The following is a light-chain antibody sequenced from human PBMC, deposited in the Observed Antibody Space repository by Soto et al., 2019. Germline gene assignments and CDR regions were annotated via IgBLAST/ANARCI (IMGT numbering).Light chain of an antibody. J-gene: IGKJ5*01. CDR3: QQSHSTPLT. CDR2: AAS. CDR1: QSISSY. Sequence: DIQMTQSPSSLSASVGDRVTITCRASQSISSYLNWFQQKPGKAPKLLIYAASGLESGVPSRFSGSGSGTDFTLTISSLQPEDSATYYCQQSHSTPLTFGQGTRLEIK. V-gene: IGKV1-39*01.